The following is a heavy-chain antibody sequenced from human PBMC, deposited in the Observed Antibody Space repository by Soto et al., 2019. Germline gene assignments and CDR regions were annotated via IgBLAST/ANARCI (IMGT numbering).Heavy chain of an antibody. V-gene: IGHV3-30*18. CDR2: ISSDGSDK. Sequence: QVQLVESGGGVAQPGRSLRLSCAASGFTFSNFGMHWVRQAPGKGLEWVAAISSDGSDKYYSKGRFTISRDNSKNTLFLQMNRLRVEDTAVYYCAKGSDVARQELDYWGQGTLVTVSS. CDR1: GFTFSNFG. CDR3: AKGSDVARQELDY. J-gene: IGHJ4*02. D-gene: IGHD2-15*01.